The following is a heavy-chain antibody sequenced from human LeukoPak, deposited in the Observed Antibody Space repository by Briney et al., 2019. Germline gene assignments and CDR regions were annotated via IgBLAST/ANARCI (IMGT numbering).Heavy chain of an antibody. J-gene: IGHJ4*02. CDR2: IWYDGSNK. V-gene: IGHV3-33*08. CDR1: GFTFSSYA. Sequence: GGSLRLSCAASGFTFSSYAMSWVRQAPGKGLEWVAVIWYDGSNKYYADSVKGRFTISRDNSKNTLYLQMNSLRAEDTAVYYCARGYQLLLYPIDYWGQGTLVTVSS. D-gene: IGHD2-2*01. CDR3: ARGYQLLLYPIDY.